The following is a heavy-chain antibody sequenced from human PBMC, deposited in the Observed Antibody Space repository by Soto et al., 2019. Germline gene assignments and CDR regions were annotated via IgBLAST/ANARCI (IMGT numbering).Heavy chain of an antibody. CDR3: ARGSATGTMGYYYYYDMDV. CDR1: GGSFSGYY. V-gene: IGHV4-34*01. Sequence: SETLSLTCAVYGGSFSGYYWSWIRQPPGKGLEWIGEINHSGSTNYNPSLKSRVTISVDTSKNQFSLKLSSVTAADTAVYYCARGSATGTMGYYYYYDMDVWCQGTTVT. J-gene: IGHJ6*02. D-gene: IGHD1-1*01. CDR2: INHSGST.